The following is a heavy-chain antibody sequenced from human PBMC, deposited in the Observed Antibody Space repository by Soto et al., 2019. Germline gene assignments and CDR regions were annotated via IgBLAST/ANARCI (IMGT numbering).Heavy chain of an antibody. CDR1: GGTFSDYT. V-gene: IGHV1-69*12. Sequence: QVQLVQSGAEVEKPGSSVKVSCKASGGTFSDYTISWVRQAPGQGLEWMGGIIPIFGTAYYAQKFQGRVTITADESATTVYMDLSSLRSEDTAVYYCARDDTHDTSGFTYDFDDWGQGTLVIVSS. D-gene: IGHD3-22*01. J-gene: IGHJ4*02. CDR3: ARDDTHDTSGFTYDFDD. CDR2: IIPIFGTA.